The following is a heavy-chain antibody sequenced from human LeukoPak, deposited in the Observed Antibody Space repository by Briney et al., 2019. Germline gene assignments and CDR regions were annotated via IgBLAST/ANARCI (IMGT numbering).Heavy chain of an antibody. CDR2: ISSSSSYI. D-gene: IGHD4-17*01. Sequence: PGGSLRLSCAASGFTFSSYSMNWVRQAPGKGLERVSSISSSSSYIYYADSVKGRFSIFRDDAKSSLFLQMNSLKTEDTALYYCASGGDYAGIAALFRHWGQGSLVTVSS. J-gene: IGHJ4*02. V-gene: IGHV3-21*04. CDR1: GFTFSSYS. CDR3: ASGGDYAGIAALFRH.